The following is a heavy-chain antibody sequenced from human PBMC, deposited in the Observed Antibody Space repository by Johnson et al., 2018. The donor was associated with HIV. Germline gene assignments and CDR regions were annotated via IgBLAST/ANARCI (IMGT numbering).Heavy chain of an antibody. V-gene: IGHV3-9*01. CDR2: ISWNSGSI. Sequence: VQLVESGGGLVQPGRSLRLSCAASGFTFDDYAMHWVRQAPGKGLEWVSGISWNSGSIGYADSVKGRFTISSDNAKNYLYLQMNRLRAEDTALYYCATGGSSWFPDAFDIWGQGTMVTVSS. J-gene: IGHJ3*02. D-gene: IGHD6-13*01. CDR1: GFTFDDYA. CDR3: ATGGSSWFPDAFDI.